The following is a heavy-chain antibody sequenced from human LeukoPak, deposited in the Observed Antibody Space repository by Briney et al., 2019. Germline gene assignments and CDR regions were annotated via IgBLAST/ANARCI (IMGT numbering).Heavy chain of an antibody. CDR3: ARGNLEWAAGTRWFDP. V-gene: IGHV4-59*12. CDR2: IYYSGST. J-gene: IGHJ5*02. CDR1: GGSISSYY. Sequence: SETLSLTCTVSGGSISSYYRSWIRQPPGKGLEWIGYIYYSGSTNYNPSLKSRVTISVDTSKNQSSLKLSSVTAADTAIYYCARGNLEWAAGTRWFDPWGQGTLVTVSS. D-gene: IGHD6-13*01.